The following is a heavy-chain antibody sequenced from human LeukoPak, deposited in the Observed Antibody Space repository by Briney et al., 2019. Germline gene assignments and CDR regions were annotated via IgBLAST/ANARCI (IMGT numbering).Heavy chain of an antibody. CDR3: ARAKYSSGWYKLNWFDP. CDR2: INHSGST. CDR1: GGSISSGGYY. V-gene: IGHV4-39*07. J-gene: IGHJ5*02. Sequence: SETLSLTCTVSGGSISSGGYYWSWIRQPPGKGLEWIGEINHSGSTNYNPSLKSRVTISVDTSKNQFSPKLSSVTAADTAVYYCARAKYSSGWYKLNWFDPWGQGTLVTVSS. D-gene: IGHD6-19*01.